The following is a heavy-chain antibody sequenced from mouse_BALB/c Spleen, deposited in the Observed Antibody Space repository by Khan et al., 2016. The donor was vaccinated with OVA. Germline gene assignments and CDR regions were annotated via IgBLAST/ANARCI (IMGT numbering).Heavy chain of an antibody. D-gene: IGHD1-1*02. CDR3: ARNRNGYLDY. CDR2: KWSGGST. Sequence: QVQLKQSGPGLVQPSQSLSITCTVSGFSLTSYGVHWVRQSPGRGLEWLGMKWSGGSTDYNATFISRLSISQDNSKSQVFFKMNSLQAYDTTIYYCARNRNGYLDYWGQGTTLTVSS. V-gene: IGHV2-2*01. J-gene: IGHJ2*01. CDR1: GFSLTSYG.